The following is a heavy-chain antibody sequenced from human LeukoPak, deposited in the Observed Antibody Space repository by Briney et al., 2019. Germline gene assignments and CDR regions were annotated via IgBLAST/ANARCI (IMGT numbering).Heavy chain of an antibody. CDR3: ARANYGSATYYFDY. J-gene: IGHJ4*02. D-gene: IGHD3-10*01. V-gene: IGHV3-30-3*01. CDR1: GFTFSSYA. Sequence: GGSLRLSCAASGFTFSSYAMHWVRQAPGKGLEWVAVISYDGSNKYYADSVKGRFTISRDNSKNTLYLQMNSLRAEDTAVYYCARANYGSATYYFDYWGQGTLVTVSS. CDR2: ISYDGSNK.